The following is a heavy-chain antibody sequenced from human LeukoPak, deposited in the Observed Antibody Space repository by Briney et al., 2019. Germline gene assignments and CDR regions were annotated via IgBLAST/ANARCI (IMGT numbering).Heavy chain of an antibody. D-gene: IGHD6-13*01. Sequence: ASVKVSCKASGYTFTSYAMNWVRQAPGQGLEWMGWINTNTGNPTYAQGFTGRFVFSLDTSVSTAYLQISSLKAEDTAVYYCATYSSSWYKGFGSPLNYWGQGTLVTVSS. CDR1: GYTFTSYA. CDR2: INTNTGNP. CDR3: ATYSSSWYKGFGSPLNY. V-gene: IGHV7-4-1*02. J-gene: IGHJ4*02.